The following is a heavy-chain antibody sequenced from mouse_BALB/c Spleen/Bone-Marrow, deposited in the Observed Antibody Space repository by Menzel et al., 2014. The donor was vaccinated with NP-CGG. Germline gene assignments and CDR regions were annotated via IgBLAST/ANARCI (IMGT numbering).Heavy chain of an antibody. CDR3: TIGGFDY. J-gene: IGHJ2*01. Sequence: QVQLQQSGAELVKPGASVKLSCKASGYTFTSYWIHWVKLRPGQGFEWIGEINPSNGGTNYNEKFKRKATLTVDKSSSTAYMQLSSLTSGDSAVYYCTIGGFDYWGQGTPLTVSS. V-gene: IGHV1S16*01. CDR2: INPSNGGT. CDR1: GYTFTSYW.